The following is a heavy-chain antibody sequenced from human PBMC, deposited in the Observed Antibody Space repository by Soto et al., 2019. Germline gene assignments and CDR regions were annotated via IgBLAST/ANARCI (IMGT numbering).Heavy chain of an antibody. Sequence: QVQLVQSGGEVKKPGASVKLSCTASGYTFTSYGISWVRQAPGQGLEWMGWISAYNGKTNYAQNVQGRVTMTTDTSTRTAYMDLRSLSSDDTAVYYCARGGDVNDYHGMDVWGQGTTVTVSS. D-gene: IGHD5-12*01. CDR2: ISAYNGKT. J-gene: IGHJ6*02. CDR3: ARGGDVNDYHGMDV. CDR1: GYTFTSYG. V-gene: IGHV1-18*01.